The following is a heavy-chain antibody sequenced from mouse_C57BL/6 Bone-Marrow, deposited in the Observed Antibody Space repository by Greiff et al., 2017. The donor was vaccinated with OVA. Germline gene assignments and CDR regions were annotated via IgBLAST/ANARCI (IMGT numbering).Heavy chain of an antibody. Sequence: EVKLVESGEGLVKPGGSLKLSCAASGFTFSSYAMSWVRQTPEKRLEWVAYISSGGDYIYYADTVKGRFTISRANARNTLYLEMSSLKSEDTAMYYCTRLLDAMDYWGQGTSVTVSS. CDR2: ISSGGDYI. CDR1: GFTFSSYA. D-gene: IGHD2-1*01. CDR3: TRLLDAMDY. V-gene: IGHV5-9-1*02. J-gene: IGHJ4*01.